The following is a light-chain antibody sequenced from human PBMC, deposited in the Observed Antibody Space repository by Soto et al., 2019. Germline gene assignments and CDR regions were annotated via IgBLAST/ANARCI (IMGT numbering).Light chain of an antibody. CDR1: QSINKN. CDR2: GXS. Sequence: EIVMTQSPGTLSVSPGERATLSCRASQSINKNLAWYQQKPGRAPRLLXYGXSTRASGIPARFSGSGSGTEFTLTISSLLSEDFTVYYCQQYNKRPLPLGQGTKGDI. CDR3: QQYNKRPLP. V-gene: IGKV3-15*01. J-gene: IGKJ1*01.